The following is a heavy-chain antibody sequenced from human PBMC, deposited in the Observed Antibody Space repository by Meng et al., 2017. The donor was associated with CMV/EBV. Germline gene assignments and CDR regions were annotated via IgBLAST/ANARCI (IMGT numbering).Heavy chain of an antibody. J-gene: IGHJ3*02. CDR1: GFTFSSYS. D-gene: IGHD1-26*01. V-gene: IGHV3-21*01. CDR2: ISSSSSYI. CDR3: ARRMGKGEWELLGPTLEDAFDI. Sequence: GGSLRLSCAASGFTFSSYSMNWDRQAPGKGLEWVSSISSSSSYIYYADSVKGRFTISRDNAKNSLYLQMNSLRAEDTAVYYCARRMGKGEWELLGPTLEDAFDIWGQGTMVTVSS.